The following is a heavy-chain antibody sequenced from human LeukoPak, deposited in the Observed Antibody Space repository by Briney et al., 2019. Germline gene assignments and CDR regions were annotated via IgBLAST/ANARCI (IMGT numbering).Heavy chain of an antibody. Sequence: SVKVSCKASGSTFSSSAIQWVRQARRQRLEWIGWIVVGTGNTNYAQKFQERVTITRDMSTSTAYMELSSLRSDDTAVYYCAAERHSVSGNFYPSHWGQGTLVTVSS. CDR2: IVVGTGNT. D-gene: IGHD3-10*01. V-gene: IGHV1-58*02. CDR3: AAERHSVSGNFYPSH. J-gene: IGHJ4*02. CDR1: GSTFSSSA.